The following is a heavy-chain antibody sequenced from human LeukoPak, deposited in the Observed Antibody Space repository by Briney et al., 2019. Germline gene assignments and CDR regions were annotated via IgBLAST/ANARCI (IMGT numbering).Heavy chain of an antibody. CDR3: ARDSGLDY. Sequence: PSETLSLTCTVSGGSISNYYWSWIRQPPGKGLEWIGYIYYSGSTNYNPSLKSRVTISVDTSKNQFSLKLSSVTAADTAVYYCARDSGLDYWGQGTLVTVSS. J-gene: IGHJ4*02. CDR1: GGSISNYY. V-gene: IGHV4-59*12. CDR2: IYYSGST.